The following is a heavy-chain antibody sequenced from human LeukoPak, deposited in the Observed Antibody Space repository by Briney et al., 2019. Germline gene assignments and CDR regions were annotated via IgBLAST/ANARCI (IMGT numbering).Heavy chain of an antibody. CDR2: IYYSGST. J-gene: IGHJ4*02. CDR1: SDSIRTYY. Sequence: SETLSLTCTVSSDSIRTYYWSWIRLPPGKGPEWIGYIYYSGSTNYNPSLKSRVTISVDTSKNQFSLKLNSVTAADTAVYYCARGCSSGTCPLDYWGQGTLVTVSS. V-gene: IGHV4-59*01. CDR3: ARGCSSGTCPLDY. D-gene: IGHD2-15*01.